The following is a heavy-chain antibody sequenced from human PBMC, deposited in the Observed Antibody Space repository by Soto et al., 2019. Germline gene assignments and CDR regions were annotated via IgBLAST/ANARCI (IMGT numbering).Heavy chain of an antibody. CDR1: GFTFSSYE. D-gene: IGHD3-22*01. J-gene: IGHJ4*02. V-gene: IGHV3-48*03. CDR2: ISSSGSTI. Sequence: EVQLVESGGGLVQPGGSLRLSCAASGFTFSSYEMNWVRQAPGKGLEWVSYISSSGSTIYYADSVKGRFTISRDNSKNTLYLQMNSLRAEDTAVYYCAKDLGYYDSSGYPSIDYWGQGTLVTVSS. CDR3: AKDLGYYDSSGYPSIDY.